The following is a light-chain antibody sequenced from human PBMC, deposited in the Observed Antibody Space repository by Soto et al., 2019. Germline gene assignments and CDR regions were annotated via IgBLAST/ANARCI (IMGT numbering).Light chain of an antibody. CDR1: QSVSSN. CDR3: QQYNNWPPLYT. J-gene: IGKJ2*01. CDR2: GAS. V-gene: IGKV3-15*01. Sequence: EIVMTQSPATLSVSPGERATLSCRASQSVSSNLAWYQQKPGQAPRLLIYGASTRATGIPARFSGSGSGTEFNITISRLRSEDFAVYYCQQYNNWPPLYTFGQGTKLEIK.